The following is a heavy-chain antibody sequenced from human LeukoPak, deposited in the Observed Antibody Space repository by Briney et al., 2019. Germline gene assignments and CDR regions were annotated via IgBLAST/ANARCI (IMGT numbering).Heavy chain of an antibody. V-gene: IGHV3-53*01. Sequence: GGSLRLSCAASGFTVSSNYMSWVRQAPGKGLEWVSVIYSGGSTYYADSVKGRFSISRDNSKNTLHLQMDSLRGEDTAVYYCAKDFRIGYSAHFDYWGQGALVTVSS. J-gene: IGHJ4*02. CDR2: IYSGGST. CDR1: GFTVSSNY. D-gene: IGHD2-21*01. CDR3: AKDFRIGYSAHFDY.